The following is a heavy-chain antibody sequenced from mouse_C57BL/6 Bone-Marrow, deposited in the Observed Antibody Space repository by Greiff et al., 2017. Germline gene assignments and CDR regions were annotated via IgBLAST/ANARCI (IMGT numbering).Heavy chain of an antibody. D-gene: IGHD1-1*01. J-gene: IGHJ1*03. CDR1: GYTFTNYW. CDR2: IYPGGGYT. V-gene: IGHV1-63*01. CDR3: ASHYYGSSYEGWYFDV. Sequence: VQLQQSGAELVRPGTSVKMSCKASGYTFTNYWIGWAKQRPGHGLEWIGDIYPGGGYTNYNEKFKGKATLTADKSSSTAYMQFSSLTAEDSAIYYCASHYYGSSYEGWYFDVWGTGTTVTVAS.